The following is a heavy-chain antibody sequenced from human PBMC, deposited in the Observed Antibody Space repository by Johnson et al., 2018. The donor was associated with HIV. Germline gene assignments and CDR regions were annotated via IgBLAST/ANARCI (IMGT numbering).Heavy chain of an antibody. CDR2: ISYDGSNK. J-gene: IGHJ3*01. D-gene: IGHD5-12*01. V-gene: IGHV3-30*04. Sequence: QVQLVESGGGLIQPGGSLRLSCAASGFTVSSYTMHWVRQAPGKGLAWVAVISYDGSNKYYADSVKGRFTISRDNAKKSLYLQMSSLRAEDTAVYYCAKGRGYDYDALDFWGQGTMVTVSS. CDR1: GFTVSSYT. CDR3: AKGRGYDYDALDF.